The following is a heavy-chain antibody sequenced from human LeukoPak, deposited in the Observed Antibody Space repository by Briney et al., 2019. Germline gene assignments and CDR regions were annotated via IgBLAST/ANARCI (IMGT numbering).Heavy chain of an antibody. CDR2: ISWNSGSI. CDR3: ARGSSSWYRNNWFDP. J-gene: IGHJ5*02. D-gene: IGHD6-13*01. CDR1: GFTFDDYA. Sequence: SLRLSCAASGFTFDDYAMQWVRQAPGKGLEWVSGISWNSGSIAYADSVKGRFTISRDNAKNSLYLQMNSLRAEDTALYYCARGSSSWYRNNWFDPWGQGTLVTVSS. V-gene: IGHV3-9*01.